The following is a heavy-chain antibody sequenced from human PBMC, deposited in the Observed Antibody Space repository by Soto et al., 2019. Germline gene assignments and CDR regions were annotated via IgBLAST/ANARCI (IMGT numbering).Heavy chain of an antibody. J-gene: IGHJ4*02. CDR2: IHYNGNT. D-gene: IGHD5-12*01. V-gene: IGHV4-59*01. CDR1: GGSISSYS. Sequence: SETLSLTCTVSGGSISSYSWSWVRQPPGKGLEWIGNIHYNGNTKYNPSLKSRVSMSVDTSKNQFSLRLISVTAADTAKYFCAREGNLGRWLQPLDFWGQGTLVTVSS. CDR3: AREGNLGRWLQPLDF.